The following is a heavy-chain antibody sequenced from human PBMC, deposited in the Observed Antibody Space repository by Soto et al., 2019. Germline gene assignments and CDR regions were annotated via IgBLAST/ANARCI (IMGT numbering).Heavy chain of an antibody. Sequence: PSETLSLTCTVSGGSISSYYWSWIRQPPGKGLEWIGYIYYSGSTNYNPSLRSRVTISVDTSKNQFSLNLSSVTAADTAVYYCARAVASYDSNGYYFLYYFDYWGQGTLVTVSS. V-gene: IGHV4-59*01. CDR1: GGSISSYY. D-gene: IGHD3-22*01. CDR3: ARAVASYDSNGYYFLYYFDY. J-gene: IGHJ4*02. CDR2: IYYSGST.